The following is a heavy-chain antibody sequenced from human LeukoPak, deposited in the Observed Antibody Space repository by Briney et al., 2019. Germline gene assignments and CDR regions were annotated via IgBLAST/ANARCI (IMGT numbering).Heavy chain of an antibody. CDR1: GYTFTIYY. J-gene: IGHJ6*02. CDR3: AREYSTSSIPYYAMDV. D-gene: IGHD6-6*01. V-gene: IGHV1-46*01. Sequence: VKVSSKASGYTFTIYYMHRVRHTPGQGLGWMGKINLSGGSTSYAQKFQGRVTMTRDTSTSTVYMDLSSLRSEDTALYYCAREYSTSSIPYYAMDVWGQGTTVTVSS. CDR2: INLSGGST.